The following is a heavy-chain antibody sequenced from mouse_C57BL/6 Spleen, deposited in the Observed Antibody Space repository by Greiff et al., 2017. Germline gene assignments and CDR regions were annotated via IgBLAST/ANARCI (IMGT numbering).Heavy chain of an antibody. CDR3: ARRGVTSSSYYAMDY. D-gene: IGHD2-2*01. J-gene: IGHJ4*01. V-gene: IGHV5-15*04. CDR1: GFTFSDYG. CDR2: ISNLASSI. Sequence: DVMLVVSGGGLVQPGGSLKLSCAASGFTFSDYGMAWVRQAPRKGPEWVAFISNLASSIYYADTVTGRFTISRENAKNTLYLEMSSLRSEDTAMYYCARRGVTSSSYYAMDYWGQGTSVTVSS.